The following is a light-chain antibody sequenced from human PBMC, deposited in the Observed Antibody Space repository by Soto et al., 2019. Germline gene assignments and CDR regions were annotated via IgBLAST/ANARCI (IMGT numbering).Light chain of an antibody. V-gene: IGLV2-8*01. J-gene: IGLJ1*01. CDR3: SSYAGSNIWV. CDR2: EVS. Sequence: QSVLTQPASVSGSPGQSITISCTGTSSDVGFYNYVSWYQQQHPGKAPKLMIYEVSKRPSGVPDRFSGSKSGNTASLTVSGLQAEDEADYYCSSYAGSNIWVFGTGTKVTVL. CDR1: SSDVGFYNY.